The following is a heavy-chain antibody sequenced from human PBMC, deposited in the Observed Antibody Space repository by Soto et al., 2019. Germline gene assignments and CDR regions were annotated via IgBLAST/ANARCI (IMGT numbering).Heavy chain of an antibody. CDR2: INAGNGNT. D-gene: IGHD3-22*01. CDR3: ARETNDSSAYYHHYYYGMDV. Sequence: QIQLMQSGAEVKKPGASVKVSCKASGYTFTSYGIHWVRQAPGQRLEWTGWINAGNGNTKYSEKFQGRVTITRDTSASTAYLELSSLRSEDTAVYYCARETNDSSAYYHHYYYGMDVWGQGTTVTVSS. CDR1: GYTFTSYG. V-gene: IGHV1-3*01. J-gene: IGHJ6*02.